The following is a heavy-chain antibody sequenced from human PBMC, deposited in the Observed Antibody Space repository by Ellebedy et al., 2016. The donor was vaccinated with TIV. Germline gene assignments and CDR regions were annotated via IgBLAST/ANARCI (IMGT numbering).Heavy chain of an antibody. D-gene: IGHD6-19*01. J-gene: IGHJ4*02. V-gene: IGHV3-23*01. Sequence: GESLKISXAASGFTFSSYAMSWVRQAPGKGLEWVSAISGSGGSTYYADSVKGRFTISRDNSKNTLYLQMNSLRAEDTAVYYCAKLQWLEGSFDYWGQGTLVTVSS. CDR3: AKLQWLEGSFDY. CDR2: ISGSGGST. CDR1: GFTFSSYA.